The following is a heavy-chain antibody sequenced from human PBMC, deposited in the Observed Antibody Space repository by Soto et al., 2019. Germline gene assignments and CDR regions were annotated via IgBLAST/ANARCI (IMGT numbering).Heavy chain of an antibody. CDR3: AKGFGRLYYFDY. J-gene: IGHJ4*02. V-gene: IGHV3-30*18. CDR1: GFTFSSYG. Sequence: GGSLRLSCAASGFTFSSYGMHWVRQAPGKGLEWVAVISYDGSNKYYADSVKGRFTISRDNSKNTLYLQMNSLRAEDTAVYYCAKGFGRLYYFDYWGQGTLVTVSS. D-gene: IGHD3-10*01. CDR2: ISYDGSNK.